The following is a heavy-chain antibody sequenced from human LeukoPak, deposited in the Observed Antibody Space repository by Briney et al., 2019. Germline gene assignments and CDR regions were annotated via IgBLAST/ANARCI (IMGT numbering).Heavy chain of an antibody. D-gene: IGHD3-22*01. V-gene: IGHV1-69*13. J-gene: IGHJ4*02. CDR3: ARDNLYYYDSSGYYPYYFDY. CDR1: GGTFSSYA. Sequence: SVKVSCKASGGTFSSYAISWVRQAPGQGLEWMGGIIPIFGTANYAQKFQGRVTITADESTSTVYMELSSLRSEDTAVYYCARDNLYYYDSSGYYPYYFDYWGQGTLVTVSS. CDR2: IIPIFGTA.